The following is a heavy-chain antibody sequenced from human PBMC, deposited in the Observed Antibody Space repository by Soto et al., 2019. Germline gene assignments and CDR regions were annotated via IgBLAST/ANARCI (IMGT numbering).Heavy chain of an antibody. CDR2: IYYSGST. J-gene: IGHJ5*02. CDR1: GGSISSGGYY. Sequence: SETLSLTCTVSGGSISSGGYYWSWIRQHPGKGLEWIGYIYYSGSTYYNPSLKSRVTISVDTSKNQFSLKLSSVTAADTAVYYCARQFNQGWFDPWGQGTLVTVSS. D-gene: IGHD6-19*01. CDR3: ARQFNQGWFDP. V-gene: IGHV4-31*03.